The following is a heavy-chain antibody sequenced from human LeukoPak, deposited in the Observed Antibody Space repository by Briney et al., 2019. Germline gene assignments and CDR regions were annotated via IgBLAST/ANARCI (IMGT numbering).Heavy chain of an antibody. D-gene: IGHD5-12*01. V-gene: IGHV4-39*01. CDR3: ARHARFMWLRLLFAAFDI. Sequence: PSETLSLTCTVSNDSINSGTSFWSWIRQPPGKGLEWIGGIYYSGSTYYNPSLKSRVTISVDTSKNQFSLKLSSVTAADTAVYYCARHARFMWLRLLFAAFDIWGQGTMVTVSS. CDR1: NDSINSGTSF. CDR2: IYYSGST. J-gene: IGHJ3*02.